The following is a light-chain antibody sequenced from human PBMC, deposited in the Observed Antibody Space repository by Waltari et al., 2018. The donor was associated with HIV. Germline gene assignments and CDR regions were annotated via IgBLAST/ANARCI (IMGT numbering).Light chain of an antibody. V-gene: IGLV1-44*01. CDR3: AAWDDSLNGAI. CDR2: NNS. J-gene: IGLJ2*01. CDR1: SSNIGSHP. Sequence: QSVLTQPPSASGTPGQRVAISCSGSSSNIGSHPVSWYQHLPGTAPKLLIYNNSQRPSGVPDRFSGSKSDTSASLAISGLQSEDEAGYFCAAWDDSLNGAIFGGGTKLTVL.